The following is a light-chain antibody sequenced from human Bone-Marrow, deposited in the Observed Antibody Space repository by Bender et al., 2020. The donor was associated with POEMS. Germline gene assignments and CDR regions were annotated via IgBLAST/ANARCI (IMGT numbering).Light chain of an antibody. CDR2: EVS. J-gene: IGLJ3*02. CDR1: SSDVGSYNY. CDR3: SSYASNGARV. Sequence: QAALTQPASVSGSPGQSIAISCTGTSSDVGSYNYVSWYQQHPDKAPKFLIYEVSNRPSGVSNRFSGSKSGNTASLTISGLHPEDEADYYCSSYASNGARVFGGGTKLTVL. V-gene: IGLV2-14*01.